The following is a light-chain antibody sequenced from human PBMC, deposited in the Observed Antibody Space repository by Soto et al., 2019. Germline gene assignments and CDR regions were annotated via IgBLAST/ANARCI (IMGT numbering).Light chain of an antibody. Sequence: DIVMTQSPLSLPVTPGEPASISCRSSQSLLHSKGYNYLVWYLQKPGQSPQLQISLGSNRASGVHDRFSGSGSGTDFTMKISRVEAEDVGVYYCMQALQTPGIFGQGTKLEIK. V-gene: IGKV2-28*01. CDR2: LGS. CDR1: QSLLHSKGYNY. CDR3: MQALQTPGI. J-gene: IGKJ2*02.